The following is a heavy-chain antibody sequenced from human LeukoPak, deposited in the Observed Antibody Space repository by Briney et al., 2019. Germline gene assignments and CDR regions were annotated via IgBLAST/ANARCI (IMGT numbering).Heavy chain of an antibody. Sequence: ASVKVSCKASGYTFTNYDINWVRQATGQGLEWVGWMNPNSGNTGYAQKFQGRVTMTRNTSISTAYMELSSLRSEDTAVYYCARLGDTSGYYYGAFDIWGRGTVATVSS. J-gene: IGHJ3*02. CDR1: GYTFTNYD. CDR2: MNPNSGNT. CDR3: ARLGDTSGYYYGAFDI. V-gene: IGHV1-8*01. D-gene: IGHD3-22*01.